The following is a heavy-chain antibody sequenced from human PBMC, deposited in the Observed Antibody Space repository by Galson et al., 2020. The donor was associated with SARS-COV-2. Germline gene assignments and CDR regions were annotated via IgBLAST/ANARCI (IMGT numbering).Heavy chain of an antibody. J-gene: IGHJ5*02. V-gene: IGHV4-39*07. D-gene: IGHD2-8*01. Sequence: ASETLSLTCTVSGGSISSSRYYWGWIRQPPGKGLEWIGSIYYSGRTYYNPSLKSRVTISVDTSKNQFSLKLSSVTAADTAVYYCARVHLRPGLIKSSRVDPWGQGTLVTVS. CDR1: GGSISSSRYY. CDR3: ARVHLRPGLIKSSRVDP. CDR2: IYYSGRT.